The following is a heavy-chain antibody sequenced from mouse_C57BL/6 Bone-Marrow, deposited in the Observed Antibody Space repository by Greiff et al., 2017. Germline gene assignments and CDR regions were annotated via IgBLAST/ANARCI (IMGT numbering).Heavy chain of an antibody. CDR3: ARWRTYYSNYYFDY. CDR1: GYTFTSYW. J-gene: IGHJ2*01. CDR2: IHPNSGST. V-gene: IGHV1-64*01. D-gene: IGHD2-5*01. Sequence: QVQLQQPGAELVKPGASVKLSCKASGYTFTSYWMHWVKQRPGQGLEWIGIIHPNSGSTNYNEKFKSKATLTVDKSSSTAYMQLSSLTSEDAAVYYCARWRTYYSNYYFDYWGQCTTLTVSS.